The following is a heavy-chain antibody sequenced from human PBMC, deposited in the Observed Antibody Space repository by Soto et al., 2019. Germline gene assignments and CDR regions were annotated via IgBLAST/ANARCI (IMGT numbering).Heavy chain of an antibody. Sequence: PGGSLRLSCAASGFTFGSYSMNWVRQAPGKGLEWVSSISSSSSYIYYADSVKGRFTISRDNAKNSLYLQMNSLRAEDTAVYYCARDRGYCSGGSCYSYGMDVWGQGTTVTVSS. J-gene: IGHJ6*02. CDR3: ARDRGYCSGGSCYSYGMDV. CDR1: GFTFGSYS. V-gene: IGHV3-21*01. CDR2: ISSSSSYI. D-gene: IGHD2-15*01.